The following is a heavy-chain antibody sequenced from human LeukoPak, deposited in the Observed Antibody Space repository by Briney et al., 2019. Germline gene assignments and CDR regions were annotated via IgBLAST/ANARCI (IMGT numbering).Heavy chain of an antibody. D-gene: IGHD3-10*01. CDR3: ATRDGSGSYYIEYFDY. CDR2: FDPEDGET. J-gene: IGHJ4*02. V-gene: IGHV1-24*01. CDR1: GYTLTELS. Sequence: ASVKVSRKVSGYTLTELSMHWVRQAPGKGLEWMGGFDPEDGETIYAQKFQGRVTMTEDTSTDTAYMELSSLRSEDTAVYYCATRDGSGSYYIEYFDYWGQGTLVTVSS.